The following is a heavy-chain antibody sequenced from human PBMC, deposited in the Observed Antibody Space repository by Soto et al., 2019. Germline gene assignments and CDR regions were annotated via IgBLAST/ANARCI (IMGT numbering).Heavy chain of an antibody. CDR2: MHYSGST. D-gene: IGHD1-26*01. CDR1: GGSVNNNDYY. CDR3: AIDSGSGSL. Sequence: QVQLQESGPGLVKASQTLSLTCTVSGGSVNNNDYYWSWIRQPPGKGLEWIGNMHYSGSTGYNPSLRSRVSMSVDTSKNHFSLKMNSVTPADTAVYYCAIDSGSGSLWGQGTLVTVSS. V-gene: IGHV4-30-4*01. J-gene: IGHJ1*01.